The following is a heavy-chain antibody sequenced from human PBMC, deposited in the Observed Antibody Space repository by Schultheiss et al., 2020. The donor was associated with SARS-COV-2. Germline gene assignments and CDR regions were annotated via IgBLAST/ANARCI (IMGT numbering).Heavy chain of an antibody. J-gene: IGHJ5*02. CDR3: ARDLPYYYDSSGYLSSRFDP. V-gene: IGHV1-18*01. D-gene: IGHD3-22*01. Sequence: ASVKVSCKASGYIFASYGISWVRQAPGQGLEWMGWISGYNGNAHYAQKLQGRVTMTTDTSTSTAYMELRSLRSDDTAVYYCARDLPYYYDSSGYLSSRFDPWGQGTLVTVSS. CDR1: GYIFASYG. CDR2: ISGYNGNA.